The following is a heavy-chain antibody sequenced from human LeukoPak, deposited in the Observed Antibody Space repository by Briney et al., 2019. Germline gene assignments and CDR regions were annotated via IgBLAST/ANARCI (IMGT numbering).Heavy chain of an antibody. D-gene: IGHD1-26*01. CDR1: GFTVNSNY. CDR2: IYSGGST. V-gene: IGHV3-53*01. Sequence: GGSLRLSCAASGFTVNSNYMSWVRQAPGKGLEWVSVIYSGGSTYYADSVKGRFTISRDNSKNTLYLQMNSLRAEDTAAYYCARAVGATTRWFDPWGQGTLVTVSS. CDR3: ARAVGATTRWFDP. J-gene: IGHJ5*02.